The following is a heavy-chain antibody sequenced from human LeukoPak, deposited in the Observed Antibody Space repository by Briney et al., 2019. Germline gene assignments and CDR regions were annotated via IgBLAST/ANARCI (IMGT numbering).Heavy chain of an antibody. D-gene: IGHD2-2*02. Sequence: GRSLRLSCAASGFTFDDYAMHWVRQAPGKGLEWVSGISWNSGSIGYADSVKGRFTISRDNAKNSLYLQMNSLRAEDTALYYCALVPAAIRGYYYYCMDVWGQGTTVTVPS. CDR1: GFTFDDYA. CDR2: ISWNSGSI. J-gene: IGHJ6*02. V-gene: IGHV3-9*01. CDR3: ALVPAAIRGYYYYCMDV.